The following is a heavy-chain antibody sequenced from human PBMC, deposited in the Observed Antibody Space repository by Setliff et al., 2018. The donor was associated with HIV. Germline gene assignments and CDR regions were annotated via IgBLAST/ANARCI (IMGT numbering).Heavy chain of an antibody. CDR3: ARETGLNACVV. Sequence: SETLSLTCTVSGGSISSGGYYWSWVRQPAGKGLEWIGRIYSTGNPTYNPSLKSRVTISVDTSNNQFSLRLTSATAADTAIYYCARETGLNACVVWGRGTMVTVSS. J-gene: IGHJ3*01. V-gene: IGHV4-61*02. CDR1: GGSISSGGYY. D-gene: IGHD1-1*01. CDR2: IYSTGNP.